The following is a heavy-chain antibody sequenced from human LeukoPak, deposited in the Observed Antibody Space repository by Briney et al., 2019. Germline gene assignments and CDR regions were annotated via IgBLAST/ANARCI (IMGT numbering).Heavy chain of an antibody. CDR2: INHSGST. V-gene: IGHV4-34*01. D-gene: IGHD3-10*01. J-gene: IGHJ6*03. Sequence: SETLSLTCAVYGGSFSGYYWSWIRQPPGKGLEWIGEINHSGSTNYNPSLKSRVTISVDTSKNQFSLKLSSVTAADTAVYYCARAGTVHYYMDVWGKGTTVTISS. CDR1: GGSFSGYY. CDR3: ARAGTVHYYMDV.